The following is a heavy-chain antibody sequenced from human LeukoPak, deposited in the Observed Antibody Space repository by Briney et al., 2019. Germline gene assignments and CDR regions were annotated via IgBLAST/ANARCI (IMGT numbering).Heavy chain of an antibody. CDR2: ISYDGSNK. CDR1: GFTFSSYG. Sequence: GGSLRLSCAASGFTFSSYGMHWVRQAPGKGLEWVAVISYDGSNKYYADSVKGRFTISRDNSKNTLYLQMNSLRAEDTAVYYCAREQGYYDSSGYYKIDYWGQGTLVTVSS. CDR3: AREQGYYDSSGYYKIDY. J-gene: IGHJ4*02. V-gene: IGHV3-30*03. D-gene: IGHD3-22*01.